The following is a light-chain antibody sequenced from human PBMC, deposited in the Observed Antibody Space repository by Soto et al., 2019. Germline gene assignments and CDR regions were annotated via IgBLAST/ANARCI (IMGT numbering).Light chain of an antibody. CDR2: EVS. Sequence: QAVVTQPASVSGSLGQSITISCTGTSSEVGAYEFVSWYQQHPGKAPKLIIFEVSHRPSGVSNRFSGSKSGNTASLTISGLQTDDEADYYCSSYSTGNTRVFGGGTKVTVL. V-gene: IGLV2-14*01. J-gene: IGLJ3*02. CDR1: SSEVGAYEF. CDR3: SSYSTGNTRV.